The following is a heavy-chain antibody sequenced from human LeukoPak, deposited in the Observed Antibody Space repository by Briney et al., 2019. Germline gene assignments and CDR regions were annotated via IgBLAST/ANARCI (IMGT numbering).Heavy chain of an antibody. V-gene: IGHV3-23*01. Sequence: GGSLRLSYAASGFTFSSYAMSWVRQAPGKGLEYVSVMSGSGGSTHYRDSVKGRFTISRDNSKNTLYLQMNSLRVEDTAVYYCAKDGTTTITFDYWGQGTLVTVSS. CDR1: GFTFSSYA. J-gene: IGHJ4*02. D-gene: IGHD1-1*01. CDR3: AKDGTTTITFDY. CDR2: MSGSGGST.